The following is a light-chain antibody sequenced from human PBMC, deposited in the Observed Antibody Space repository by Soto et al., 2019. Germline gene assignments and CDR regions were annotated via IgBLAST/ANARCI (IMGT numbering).Light chain of an antibody. CDR1: QDISNY. Sequence: DIQMTQSPSSLSASVGDRVTITCRASQDISNYLAWFQQQQGKAPKYLIYAASSLQSGVPSKFSGSGSETDFTLTISSLQPEDFATYYCQQYNVYPPTFDQGTKLEIK. J-gene: IGKJ2*01. V-gene: IGKV1-16*02. CDR3: QQYNVYPPT. CDR2: AAS.